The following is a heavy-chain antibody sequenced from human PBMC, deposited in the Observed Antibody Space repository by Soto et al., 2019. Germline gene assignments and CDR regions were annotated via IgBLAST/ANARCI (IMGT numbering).Heavy chain of an antibody. CDR1: GYTLTELS. CDR2: FDPEDGET. Sequence: ASVKVSCKVSGYTLTELSMHWVRQAPGKGLEWMGGFDPEDGETIYAQKFQGRATMTEDTSTDTAYMELSSLRSEDTAVYYCATALYRGWSPLGWFDPWGQGTLVTVSS. V-gene: IGHV1-24*01. J-gene: IGHJ5*02. CDR3: ATALYRGWSPLGWFDP. D-gene: IGHD2-2*02.